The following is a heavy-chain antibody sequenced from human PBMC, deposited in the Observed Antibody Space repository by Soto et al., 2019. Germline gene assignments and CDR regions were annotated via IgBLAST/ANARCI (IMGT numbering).Heavy chain of an antibody. J-gene: IGHJ3*02. Sequence: PGGSLRLSCAASGFTFSSYSMNWVRQAPGKGLEWVSYISSSSSTIYYADSVKGRFTTSRDNAKNSLYLQMNSLRDEDTAVYYCARSDSSGYGGFDIWGQGTMVTVSS. CDR2: ISSSSSTI. V-gene: IGHV3-48*02. CDR1: GFTFSSYS. D-gene: IGHD3-22*01. CDR3: ARSDSSGYGGFDI.